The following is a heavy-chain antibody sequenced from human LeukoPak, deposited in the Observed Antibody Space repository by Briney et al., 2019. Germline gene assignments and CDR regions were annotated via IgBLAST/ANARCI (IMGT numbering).Heavy chain of an antibody. CDR3: ARGTLAGYFLGY. CDR2: ISYSGDST. V-gene: IGHV3-23*01. J-gene: IGHJ4*02. D-gene: IGHD6-19*01. CDR1: GFTFHNYA. Sequence: GGSLRLSCAASGFTFHNYAIHWVRQAPGKGLEWVSSISYSGDSTDYADSVKGRLIISRDNSKNMLGLQMNSLRAEDTAIYYCARGTLAGYFLGYWGRGTLVTVSS.